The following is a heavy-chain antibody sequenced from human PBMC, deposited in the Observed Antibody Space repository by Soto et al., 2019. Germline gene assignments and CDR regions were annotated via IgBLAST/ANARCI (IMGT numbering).Heavy chain of an antibody. CDR2: IYYSGST. CDR3: ARSNAKQIDY. Sequence: QLQLQESGPGLVKPSETLSLTCTVSGGSISSSSYYWGWIRQPPGKGLEWIGSIYYSGSTYYNPSLKSRVTISVYTSKNQFSLKLSSVTAADTAVYYCARSNAKQIDYWGQGTLVTVSS. J-gene: IGHJ4*02. V-gene: IGHV4-39*01. CDR1: GGSISSSSYY.